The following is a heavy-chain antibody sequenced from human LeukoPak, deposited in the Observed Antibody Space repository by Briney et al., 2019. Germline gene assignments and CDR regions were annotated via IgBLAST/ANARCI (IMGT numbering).Heavy chain of an antibody. V-gene: IGHV4-39*07. CDR3: ARERFYCSSTSCYGDFQH. Sequence: SETLSLTCTVSGGSISSSSYYWGWIRQPPGKGLEWIGSIYYSGSTYYNPSLKSRVTISVDTSKNQFSQKLSSVTAADTAVYYCARERFYCSSTSCYGDFQHWGQGTLVTVSS. CDR1: GGSISSSSYY. D-gene: IGHD2-2*01. J-gene: IGHJ1*01. CDR2: IYYSGST.